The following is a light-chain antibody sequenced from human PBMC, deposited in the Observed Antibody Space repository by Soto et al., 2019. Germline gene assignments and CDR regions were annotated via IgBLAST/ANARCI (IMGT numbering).Light chain of an antibody. CDR3: SSYTSSSTLV. Sequence: QSALTQPASVSGSPGQSITISCTGTSSDVGGYDYVSWYQQHPGKAPQLMISDVSNRPSGVSDRVSGSKSGNTASLTISGLQAEDEADDYCSSYTSSSTLVFGTGTKRTVL. CDR1: SSDVGGYDY. V-gene: IGLV2-14*01. CDR2: DVS. J-gene: IGLJ1*01.